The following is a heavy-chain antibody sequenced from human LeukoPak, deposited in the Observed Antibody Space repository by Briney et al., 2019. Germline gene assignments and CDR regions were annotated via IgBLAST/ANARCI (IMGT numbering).Heavy chain of an antibody. CDR1: GFNFSDYY. V-gene: IGHV3-11*04. J-gene: IGHJ6*03. Sequence: GESLRLSCAASGFNFSDYYMSWIRQAPGRGLEWISFFSSGDTNIKYAASEKGRFTISRDNAKNSLYLQINSLRAEDTAVYFCAREIHSTGYYYAGGYMDVGGEGTTVIVSS. CDR3: AREIHSTGYYYAGGYMDV. D-gene: IGHD3-22*01. CDR2: FSSGDTNI.